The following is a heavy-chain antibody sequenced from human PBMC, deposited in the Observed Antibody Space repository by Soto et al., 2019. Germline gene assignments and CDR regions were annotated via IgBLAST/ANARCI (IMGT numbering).Heavy chain of an antibody. J-gene: IGHJ4*02. D-gene: IGHD7-27*01. CDR3: AKGGLLTGVAYFDY. V-gene: IGHV3-23*01. CDR2: ISASGGST. CDR1: GFTFGSYA. Sequence: PGGSLRLCCAASGFTFGSYAMSWVRQAPGKGLEWVSTISASGGSTFYADSVKGRFTISRDNSKNTLYLQINNPRAEDTAVYYCAKGGLLTGVAYFDYWGQGTLVTVSS.